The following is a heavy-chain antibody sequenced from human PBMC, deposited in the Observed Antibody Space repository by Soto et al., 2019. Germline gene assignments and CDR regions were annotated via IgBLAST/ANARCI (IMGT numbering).Heavy chain of an antibody. J-gene: IGHJ4*02. CDR1: GFTFSNYW. Sequence: SVILSCAASGFTFSNYWMNWVRQAPGKWLEWVGNIKEDGSKQGYVDSVRGRFTISRDNAKNSLYLQINSLRAEDTAVYYCARGTRNPGLDNWGQGTLVTVSS. CDR3: ARGTRNPGLDN. V-gene: IGHV3-7*03. D-gene: IGHD1-7*01. CDR2: IKEDGSKQ.